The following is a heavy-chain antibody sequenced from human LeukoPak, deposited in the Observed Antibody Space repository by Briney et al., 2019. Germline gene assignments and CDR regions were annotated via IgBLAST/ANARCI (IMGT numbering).Heavy chain of an antibody. J-gene: IGHJ3*02. CDR3: ARDLGYYYDSSGYYYGAFDI. D-gene: IGHD3-22*01. CDR1: GYSISSGYY. Sequence: PSETLSLTCTVSGYSISSGYYWGWIRQPPGKGLERIGSIYHSGSTYYNPSLKSRVTISVDTSKNQFSLKLSSVTAADTAVYYCARDLGYYYDSSGYYYGAFDIWGQGTMVTVSS. V-gene: IGHV4-38-2*02. CDR2: IYHSGST.